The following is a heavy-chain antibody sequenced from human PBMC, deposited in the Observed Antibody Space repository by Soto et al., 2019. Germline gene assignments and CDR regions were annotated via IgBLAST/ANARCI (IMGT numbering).Heavy chain of an antibody. Sequence: SETLSLTCAVYGGSFSGYYWSWIRQPPGKGLEWIGEINHSGSTNYNPSLKSRVTISVDTSKNQFSLKLSSVTAADTAVYYCARGYYSYHEYWGQGTLVTVSS. D-gene: IGHD3-22*01. CDR1: GGSFSGYY. CDR3: ARGYYSYHEY. CDR2: INHSGST. J-gene: IGHJ4*02. V-gene: IGHV4-34*01.